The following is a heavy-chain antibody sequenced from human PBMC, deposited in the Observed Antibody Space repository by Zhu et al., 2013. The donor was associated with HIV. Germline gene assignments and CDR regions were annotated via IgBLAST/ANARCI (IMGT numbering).Heavy chain of an antibody. J-gene: IGHJ6*03. CDR2: ISAYNGNT. Sequence: QVQLGASLDXXGRRSLGLSERLLQGFWLHVYQLWYQLGATGPWTRLEWMGWISAYNGNTNYAQKRQGRVTMTTDTSTSTAYMELRSLRSDDTAVYYCARRGIAAARGYYYMDVWGKGTTVTVSS. D-gene: IGHD6-13*01. V-gene: IGHV1-18*01. CDR1: LHVYQLW. CDR3: ARRGIAAARGYYYMDV.